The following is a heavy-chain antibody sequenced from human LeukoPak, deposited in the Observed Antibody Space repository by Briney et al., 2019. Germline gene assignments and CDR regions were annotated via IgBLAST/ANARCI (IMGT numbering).Heavy chain of an antibody. D-gene: IGHD6-25*01. Sequence: SGGSLRLSCAASGFTFSNYGMYWVRQAPGKGLEWVALISYDGSNKYYADSVKGRFTISRDNSKNTLYLQMNSLRAEDTAIYYCAKMAAEEHWGQGTLVTVSS. CDR1: GFTFSNYG. CDR2: ISYDGSNK. V-gene: IGHV3-30*18. CDR3: AKMAAEEH. J-gene: IGHJ1*01.